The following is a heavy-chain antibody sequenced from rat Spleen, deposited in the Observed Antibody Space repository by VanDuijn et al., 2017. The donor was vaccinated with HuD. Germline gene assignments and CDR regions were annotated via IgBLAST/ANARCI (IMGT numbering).Heavy chain of an antibody. CDR3: ARSLPGYNAFGY. Sequence: QVQLKESGPGLVQPSQTLSLTCTVSGFSLSSYGVIWVRQPPGKGLEWMGVIWGNGNTNYNSALKSRLSISRDTSKSQVFLEMNNLQTEDTAMHFCARSLPGYNAFGYWGQGTLVTVSS. CDR1: GFSLSSYG. CDR2: IWGNGNT. D-gene: IGHD1-4*01. J-gene: IGHJ3*01. V-gene: IGHV2S61*01.